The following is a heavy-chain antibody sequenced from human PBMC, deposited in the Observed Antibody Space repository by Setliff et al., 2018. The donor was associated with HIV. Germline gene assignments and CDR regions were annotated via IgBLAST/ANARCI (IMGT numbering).Heavy chain of an antibody. CDR2: IYYSGST. Sequence: SETLSLTCSVSGGSISRYYWSWIRQPPGKGLEWIGYIYYSGSTNYNPSLKSRVTVSVDTSKNQFSLKLSSVTAADTAVYFCARGYPGIAVAGLTYYYYYYMDVWGKGTTVTVSS. D-gene: IGHD6-19*01. CDR3: ARGYPGIAVAGLTYYYYYYMDV. CDR1: GGSISRYY. V-gene: IGHV4-59*01. J-gene: IGHJ6*03.